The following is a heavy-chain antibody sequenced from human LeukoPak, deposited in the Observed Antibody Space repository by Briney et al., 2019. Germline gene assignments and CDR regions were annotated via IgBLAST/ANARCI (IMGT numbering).Heavy chain of an antibody. CDR3: ARERN. V-gene: IGHV3-66*01. CDR2: IYSGGST. Sequence: GGSLRLSCAASGFTVGNNYMNWVRQAPGKGLEWVSVIYSGGSTYYAGSVKGRFTISRDNSKNTLFLQMNSLRAEDTAVYYCARERNWGQGTQVTVSS. J-gene: IGHJ4*02. CDR1: GFTVGNNY.